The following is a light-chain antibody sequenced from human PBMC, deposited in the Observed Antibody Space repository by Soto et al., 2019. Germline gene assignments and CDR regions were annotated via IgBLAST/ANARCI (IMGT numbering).Light chain of an antibody. CDR3: SSYTSSSTRV. J-gene: IGLJ2*01. Sequence: QSVLTQPASVSGSPGQSITISCTGTSSDVGGYNSVSWYQQHPGKAPKLMIYDVSNRPSGVSNRFSGSKSGNTASLTISGLQADDEADYYCSSYTSSSTRVFGGGTQLTVL. CDR2: DVS. CDR1: SSDVGGYNS. V-gene: IGLV2-14*01.